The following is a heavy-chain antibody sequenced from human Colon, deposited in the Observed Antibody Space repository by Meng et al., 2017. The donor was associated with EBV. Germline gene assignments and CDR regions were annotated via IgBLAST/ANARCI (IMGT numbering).Heavy chain of an antibody. CDR3: ARTGCSSSSCYDY. CDR2: INAGNGNT. CDR1: GYTFTSYA. D-gene: IGHD2-2*01. J-gene: IGHJ4*02. V-gene: IGHV1-3*01. Sequence: QGQCVQSGAEVKKHGAVVKVSCKASGYTFTSYAMHWVRQAPGQRLEWMGWINAGNGNTKYSEKFQSRVTITRDTAASTAYMELSSLRSEDTAVYYCARTGCSSSSCYDYWGQGTLVTVSS.